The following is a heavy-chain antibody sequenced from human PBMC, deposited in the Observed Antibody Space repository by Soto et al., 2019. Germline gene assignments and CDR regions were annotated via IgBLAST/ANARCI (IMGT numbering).Heavy chain of an antibody. V-gene: IGHV3-7*05. CDR2: INQDGSAK. J-gene: IGHJ4*02. D-gene: IGHD2-15*01. CDR3: GRGFGGTH. CDR1: GFTFNNYY. Sequence: EVQLVESGGGLVQPGGSLRLSCAASGFTFNNYYMVWVRQAPGRGLEWVANINQDGSAKYYVASVKGRFTISRDNAKSSLYLQINSLRAEDTATYYCGRGFGGTHWGQGSLVTVSS.